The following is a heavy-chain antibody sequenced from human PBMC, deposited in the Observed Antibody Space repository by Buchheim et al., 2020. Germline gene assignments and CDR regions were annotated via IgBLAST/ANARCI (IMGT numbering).Heavy chain of an antibody. V-gene: IGHV4-31*03. CDR1: GGSISSGGYY. J-gene: IGHJ5*02. D-gene: IGHD3-16*02. CDR2: IYYSGST. CDR3: AREAGDDVAASSVTFGGVIVT. Sequence: QVQLQESGPGLVKPSQTLSLTCTVSGGSISSGGYYWSWLRQHPGKGLEWIGYIYYSGSTYYNPSLKSRVTISVDTSKTQFSLKLSSVTAADTAVYYCAREAGDDVAASSVTFGGVIVTWGQGTL.